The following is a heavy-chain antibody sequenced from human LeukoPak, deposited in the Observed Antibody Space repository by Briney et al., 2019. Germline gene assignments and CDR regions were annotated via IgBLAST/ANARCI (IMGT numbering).Heavy chain of an antibody. Sequence: RGSLRLSCTASGFTFSSVWMTWVRQAPGKGLEWVGRIKSRTDGETTDYAAPVKGRFSISRDDSENTLYLQMNSLKNEDTAVYFCTTVHGAGPVNFDYWGQGSLVTVSS. CDR1: GFTFSSVW. CDR2: IKSRTDGETT. J-gene: IGHJ4*02. CDR3: TTVHGAGPVNFDY. V-gene: IGHV3-15*01. D-gene: IGHD3-16*01.